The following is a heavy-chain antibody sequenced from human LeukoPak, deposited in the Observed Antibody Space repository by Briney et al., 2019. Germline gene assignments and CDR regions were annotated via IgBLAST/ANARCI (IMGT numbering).Heavy chain of an antibody. V-gene: IGHV3-20*04. Sequence: GGSLRLSCAASGFTFDDYGMSWVRQAPGKGLEWVSGINWNGGSTGYADSVKGRFTISRDNSKNTLYLQMNSLRAEDTAVYYCAKCGGYYWFGAFDIWGQGTMVTVSS. D-gene: IGHD3-3*01. CDR3: AKCGGYYWFGAFDI. J-gene: IGHJ3*02. CDR1: GFTFDDYG. CDR2: INWNGGST.